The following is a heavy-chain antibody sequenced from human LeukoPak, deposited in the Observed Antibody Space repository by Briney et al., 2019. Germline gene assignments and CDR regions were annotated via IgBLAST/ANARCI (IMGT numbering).Heavy chain of an antibody. CDR3: AKAFDYNGLRGEGGSFDC. CDR1: GFNFSKND. Sequence: GGSLRLSCVASGFNFSKNDMHWVRQTTERGLEWVSAIGVGGDTYYADPVKGRFTISGENGKNSVYLQMNSLRAGDTALYFCAKAFDYNGLRGEGGSFDCWGQGALVTVSS. J-gene: IGHJ4*02. V-gene: IGHV3-13*01. D-gene: IGHD4-11*01. CDR2: IGVGGDT.